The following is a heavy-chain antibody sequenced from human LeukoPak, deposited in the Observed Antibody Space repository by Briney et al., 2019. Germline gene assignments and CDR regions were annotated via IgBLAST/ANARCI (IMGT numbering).Heavy chain of an antibody. J-gene: IGHJ5*02. V-gene: IGHV1-69*13. D-gene: IGHD3-3*01. CDR1: GGTFSSYA. CDR3: ARGNFGVVPNWFDP. CDR2: IIPIFGTA. Sequence: ASVKVSCKASGGTFSSYAISWVRQAPGQGLEWMGGIIPIFGTANYAQKFQGRVTITADEPTSTAYMELSSLRSGDTAVYYCARGNFGVVPNWFDPWGQGTLVTVSS.